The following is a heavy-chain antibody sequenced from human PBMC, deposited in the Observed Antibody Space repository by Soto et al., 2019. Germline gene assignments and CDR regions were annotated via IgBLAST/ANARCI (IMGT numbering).Heavy chain of an antibody. CDR2: ISSSSSTI. J-gene: IGHJ5*02. CDR1: GFTFSSYS. V-gene: IGHV3-48*02. D-gene: IGHD3-3*01. Sequence: EVQLVESGGGLVQPGGSLRLSCAASGFTFSSYSMNWVRQAPGKGLEWVSYISSSSSTIYYADSVKGRFTISRDNAKNSLYLQMNSLRDEDTAVYYCARAADFWSGYPPPGGWFDPWGQGTLVTVSS. CDR3: ARAADFWSGYPPPGGWFDP.